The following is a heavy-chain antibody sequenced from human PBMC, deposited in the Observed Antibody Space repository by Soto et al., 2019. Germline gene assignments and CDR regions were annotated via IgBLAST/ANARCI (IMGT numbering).Heavy chain of an antibody. V-gene: IGHV1-18*01. D-gene: IGHD3-3*01. CDR3: ARGRRGDPTTPNTIFGVVHYYYYMDV. Sequence: GASVKVSCKASGYTFTSYGITWVRQAPGQRLEWLGWISAYNDKTNYAQKFQGRVTITTDTSTSTAYMELSSLRSEDTAVYYCARGRRGDPTTPNTIFGVVHYYYYMDVWGKGTTVTVSS. J-gene: IGHJ6*03. CDR1: GYTFTSYG. CDR2: ISAYNDKT.